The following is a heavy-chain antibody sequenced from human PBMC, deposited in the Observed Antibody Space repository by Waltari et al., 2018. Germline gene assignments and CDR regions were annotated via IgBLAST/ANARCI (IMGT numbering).Heavy chain of an antibody. V-gene: IGHV4-59*01. CDR2: IYYSGST. CDR3: ARVLRYFDWLLSGGGYGMDV. CDR1: GGSISSYY. J-gene: IGHJ6*02. D-gene: IGHD3-9*01. Sequence: QVQLQESGPGLVKPSETLSLTCTVSGGSISSYYWSWIRQPPGKGLEWIGYIYYSGSTNYNPSLKSRFTISVDTSKNQFSLKLSSVTAADTAVYYCARVLRYFDWLLSGGGYGMDVWGQGTTVTVSS.